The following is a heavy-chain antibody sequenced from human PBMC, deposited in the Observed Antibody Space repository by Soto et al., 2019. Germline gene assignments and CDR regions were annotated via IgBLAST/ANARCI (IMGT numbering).Heavy chain of an antibody. CDR2: ITAYGDST. V-gene: IGHV3-23*01. CDR1: GFTFSNYA. J-gene: IGHJ5*02. CDR3: AKDPLLYDSDWYPPPGFDP. Sequence: EVQLLESGGGFVQPGGSLRLSCQASGFTFSNYAMSWSRQAPGRGLEWVSAITAYGDSTHYADSVKGRFTISNDSPKNTLYLQMDSLRAEDTAVYYCAKDPLLYDSDWYPPPGFDPWGQGTLVTVSS. D-gene: IGHD6-19*01.